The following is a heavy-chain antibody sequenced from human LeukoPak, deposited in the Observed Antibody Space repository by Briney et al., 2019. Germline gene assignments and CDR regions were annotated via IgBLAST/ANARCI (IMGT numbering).Heavy chain of an antibody. V-gene: IGHV3-64*02. CDR1: GFTFSSYA. CDR2: ISSNGGST. CDR3: ARSAVYGSSCFDY. D-gene: IGHD3-10*01. Sequence: PGGSLRLSCAASGFTFSSYAMHWVRQAPGKGLEYFSAISSNGGSTYYAGSVKGRFTISRDNSKNTLYLQMGSLRAEDMAVYYRARSAVYGSSCFDYWGQGTLVTVSS. J-gene: IGHJ4*02.